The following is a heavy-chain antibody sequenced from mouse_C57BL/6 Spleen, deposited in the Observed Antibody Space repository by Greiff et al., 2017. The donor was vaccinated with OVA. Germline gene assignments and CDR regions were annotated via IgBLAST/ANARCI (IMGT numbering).Heavy chain of an antibody. D-gene: IGHD2-5*01. V-gene: IGHV1-82*01. CDR1: GYAFSSSW. Sequence: QVQLKQSGPELVKPGASVKIPCKASGYAFSSSWMNWVKQRPGKGLEWIGRIYPGDGDTNYNGKFKGKATLTADKSSSTAYMQLSSLTSEDSAVYFCARGGYSNLPWFAYWGQGTLVTVSA. CDR3: ARGGYSNLPWFAY. J-gene: IGHJ3*01. CDR2: IYPGDGDT.